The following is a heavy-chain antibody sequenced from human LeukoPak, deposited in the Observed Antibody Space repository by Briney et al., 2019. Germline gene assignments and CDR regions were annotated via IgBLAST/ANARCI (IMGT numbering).Heavy chain of an antibody. J-gene: IGHJ6*03. CDR3: ARAPEWGKSNYYYYMDV. V-gene: IGHV1-8*01. D-gene: IGHD1-26*01. Sequence: GASVKVSCKASGYTFTSYDINWVRQATGQGLEWMGWMNPNSGNTGYAQKFQGRVTMTRNTSISTAYMELSSLRSEDTAVYYCARAPEWGKSNYYYYMDVWGKGTTVTVSS. CDR1: GYTFTSYD. CDR2: MNPNSGNT.